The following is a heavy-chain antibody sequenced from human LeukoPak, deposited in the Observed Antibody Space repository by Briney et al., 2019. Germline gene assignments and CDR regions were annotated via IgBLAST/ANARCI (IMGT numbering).Heavy chain of an antibody. Sequence: GGSLRLSCAASGFTFSHYAMHWVRQAPGKGREWVAVIWYDGSHDTYTDSVKGRFTVSRENFKNALHLQMNSLRVEDTAVYYWAKEGDYCSSSGCHKRGIDYWGQGTLVTVSS. D-gene: IGHD2-2*01. V-gene: IGHV3-33*06. CDR3: AKEGDYCSSSGCHKRGIDY. J-gene: IGHJ4*02. CDR2: IWYDGSHD. CDR1: GFTFSHYA.